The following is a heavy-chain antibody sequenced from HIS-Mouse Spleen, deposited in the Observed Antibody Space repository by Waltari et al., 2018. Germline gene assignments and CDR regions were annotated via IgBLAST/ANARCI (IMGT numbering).Heavy chain of an antibody. CDR2: IYYSGST. CDR1: GCSISSSSYY. Sequence: QLQLQESGPGLVKPSETLSLTCTFSGCSISSSSYYWAWIRQPPGKGLAWIGGIYYSGSTYYNPSLKSRVTISVDTSKNQFSLKLSSVTAADTAVYYCAREIPYSSSWYDWYFDLWGRGTLVTVSS. J-gene: IGHJ2*01. V-gene: IGHV4-39*07. D-gene: IGHD6-13*01. CDR3: AREIPYSSSWYDWYFDL.